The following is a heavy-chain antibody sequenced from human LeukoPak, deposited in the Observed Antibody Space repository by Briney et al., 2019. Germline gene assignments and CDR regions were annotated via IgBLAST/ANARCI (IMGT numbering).Heavy chain of an antibody. D-gene: IGHD6-13*01. J-gene: IGHJ6*03. V-gene: IGHV1-69*06. CDR3: ARDVVAAAGTSPHYYYYMGV. Sequence: SVKVSCKASGGTFSSYAISWVRQAPGQGLEWMGGIIPIFGTANYAQKFQGRVTITADKSTSTAYMELSSLRSEDTAVYYCARDVVAAAGTSPHYYYYMGVWGKGTTVTVSS. CDR2: IIPIFGTA. CDR1: GGTFSSYA.